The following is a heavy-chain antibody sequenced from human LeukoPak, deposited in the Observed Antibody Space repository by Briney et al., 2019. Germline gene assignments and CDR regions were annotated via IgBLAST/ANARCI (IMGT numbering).Heavy chain of an antibody. CDR2: ITTSSSYI. V-gene: IGHV3-21*01. D-gene: IGHD5-18*01. Sequence: GGSLRLSCAASGFTFSSYSMNWVRQAPGKGLEWVSSITTSSSYIYYADSVKGRFTISRDNAKNSLYLQMNSLRAEDTAVYYCARDLGGYSYGSHFDYWGQGTLVTVSS. CDR1: GFTFSSYS. J-gene: IGHJ4*02. CDR3: ARDLGGYSYGSHFDY.